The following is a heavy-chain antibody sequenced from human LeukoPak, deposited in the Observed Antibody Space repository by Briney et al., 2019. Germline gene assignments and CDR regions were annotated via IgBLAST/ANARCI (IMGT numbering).Heavy chain of an antibody. CDR3: ARDLSGWLYYYYIDV. CDR2: INPNSGGT. Sequence: GASVKVSCKASGYTFTGYYMHWVRQAPGQGLEWMGWINPNSGGTNYAQKFQGRVTMTRDTSISTAYMELSRLRSDDTAVYYCARDLSGWLYYYYIDVWGKGTTVTVSS. D-gene: IGHD6-19*01. J-gene: IGHJ6*03. V-gene: IGHV1-2*02. CDR1: GYTFTGYY.